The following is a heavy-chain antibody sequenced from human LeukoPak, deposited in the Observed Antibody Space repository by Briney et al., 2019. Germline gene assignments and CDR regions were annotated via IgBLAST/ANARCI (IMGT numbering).Heavy chain of an antibody. D-gene: IGHD6-13*01. V-gene: IGHV1-46*01. CDR2: INPSGGST. Sequence: GASVKVSCKASGYTFTSYYMHWVRQAPGQGLEWMGIINPSGGSTSYAQKFQGRVTMTRDTSTSTVYMELSSLRSEDSAVYYCARPNHSSSWANKDYGMDVWGQGTTVTVSS. CDR1: GYTFTSYY. J-gene: IGHJ6*02. CDR3: ARPNHSSSWANKDYGMDV.